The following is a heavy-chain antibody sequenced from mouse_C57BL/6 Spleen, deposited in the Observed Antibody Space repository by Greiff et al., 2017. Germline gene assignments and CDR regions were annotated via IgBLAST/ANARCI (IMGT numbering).Heavy chain of an antibody. CDR1: GYTFTSYW. D-gene: IGHD1-1*01. Sequence: QVQLQQPGAELVRPGSSVKLSCKASGYTFTSYWMDWVKQRPGQGLEWIGNIYPSDSETHYNQKFKDKATLTVDKSSSTAYMQLSSLTSEDSAVYYCARGAPITTVVPFDDWGQGTTLTVSS. V-gene: IGHV1-61*01. CDR2: IYPSDSET. J-gene: IGHJ2*01. CDR3: ARGAPITTVVPFDD.